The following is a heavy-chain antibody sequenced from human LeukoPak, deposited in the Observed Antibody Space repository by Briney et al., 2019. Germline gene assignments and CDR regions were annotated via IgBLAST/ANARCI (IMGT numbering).Heavy chain of an antibody. J-gene: IGHJ4*02. V-gene: IGHV3-11*04. Sequence: GGSLRLPCAASGFTVSSNYMSWVRQAPGKGLEWVSYISSSGRNIYYADSVKGRFTISRDNAKNSLYLQMNSLRAEDTAVYYCARDLVQLWSKDFWGQGTLVTVSS. CDR3: ARDLVQLWSKDF. D-gene: IGHD5-18*01. CDR2: ISSSGRNI. CDR1: GFTVSSNY.